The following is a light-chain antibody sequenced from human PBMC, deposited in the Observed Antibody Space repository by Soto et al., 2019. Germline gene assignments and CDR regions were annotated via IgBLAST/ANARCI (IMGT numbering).Light chain of an antibody. J-gene: IGLJ2*01. CDR3: TSYTSTNTLV. CDR2: EVS. V-gene: IGLV2-14*01. CDR1: SNDIGGYKY. Sequence: QSALTQPASVSGSPGQSITISCTGTSNDIGGYKYVSWYQQHPGKAPKLIIYEVSNWASGVSLRFSGSKSGNTASLTISGLLPEDEADYYCTSYTSTNTLVFGGGTKVTVL.